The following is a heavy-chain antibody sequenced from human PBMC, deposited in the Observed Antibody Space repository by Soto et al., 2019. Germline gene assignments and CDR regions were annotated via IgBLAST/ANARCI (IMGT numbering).Heavy chain of an antibody. CDR1: GYTLTELS. CDR2: FDPEDGET. Sequence: ASVKVSCKVSGYTLTELSMHWVRQAPGKGLEWMGGFDPEDGETIYAQKFQGRVTMTEDTSADTAYMELSSLRSEDTAVYYCATDLIVGASLFDYWGQGTLVTVSS. J-gene: IGHJ4*02. D-gene: IGHD1-26*01. CDR3: ATDLIVGASLFDY. V-gene: IGHV1-24*01.